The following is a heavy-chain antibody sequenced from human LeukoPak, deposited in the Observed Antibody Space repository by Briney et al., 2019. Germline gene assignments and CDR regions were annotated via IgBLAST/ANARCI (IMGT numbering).Heavy chain of an antibody. D-gene: IGHD1-26*01. CDR3: ARVGRSGSYLYAFDI. CDR1: GYTFTGYY. V-gene: IGHV1-2*02. CDR2: INPNSGGT. Sequence: ASVKVPCKASGYTFTGYYMHWVRQAPGQGLEWMGWINPNSGGTNYAQKFQGRVTMTRDTSISTAYMELSRLRSDDTAVYYCARVGRSGSYLYAFDIWGQGTMVTVSS. J-gene: IGHJ3*02.